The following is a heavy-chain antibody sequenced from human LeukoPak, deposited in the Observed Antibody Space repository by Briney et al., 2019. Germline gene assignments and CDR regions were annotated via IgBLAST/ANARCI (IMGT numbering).Heavy chain of an antibody. V-gene: IGHV3-20*04. CDR2: INWNGGST. J-gene: IGHJ4*02. CDR3: ARGGIVGATTYYFDY. D-gene: IGHD1-26*01. Sequence: PGGSLRLSCAASGFTFTNAWMSWVRQAPGKGLEWVSGINWNGGSTGYADSVKGRFTISRDNAKNSLYLQMNSLRAEDTALYYCARGGIVGATTYYFDYWGQGTLVTVSS. CDR1: GFTFTNAW.